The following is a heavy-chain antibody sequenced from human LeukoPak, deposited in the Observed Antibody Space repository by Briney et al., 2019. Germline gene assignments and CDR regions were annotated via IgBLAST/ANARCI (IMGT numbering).Heavy chain of an antibody. J-gene: IGHJ4*02. V-gene: IGHV4-59*01. CDR2: IYYSGST. CDR1: GGSISSYY. Sequence: SETLSLTCTVSGGSISSYYWSWIRQPPGKGLEWIGYIYYSGSTNYNPSLKSRVTLSVDTSKNQFSLKLSSVTAADTAVYYCAGSYAKVGATLFDYWGQGTLVTVSS. CDR3: AGSYAKVGATLFDY. D-gene: IGHD1-26*01.